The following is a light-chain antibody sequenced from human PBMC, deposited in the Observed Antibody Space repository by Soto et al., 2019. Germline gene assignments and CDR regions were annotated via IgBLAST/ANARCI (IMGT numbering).Light chain of an antibody. J-gene: IGKJ2*02. Sequence: EIVLTQSPGTLSLSPGERATLSCRASQSVSSSYLAWYQQKPGQAPRLLIYGASSRATGIPNRFSGSGSGTEFTLTISRLEPEDFAQYYCQHYGSSPRTFGQGTKLEIK. V-gene: IGKV3-20*01. CDR2: GAS. CDR3: QHYGSSPRT. CDR1: QSVSSSY.